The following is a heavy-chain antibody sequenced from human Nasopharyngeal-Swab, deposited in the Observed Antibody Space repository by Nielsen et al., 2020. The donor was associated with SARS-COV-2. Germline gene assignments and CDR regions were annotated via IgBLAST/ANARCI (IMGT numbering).Heavy chain of an antibody. CDR2: IYYSGST. J-gene: IGHJ5*02. V-gene: IGHV4-39*01. CDR3: TQDVLLWFGELYGGNWFDP. Sequence: SETLSLTCTVSGGSISSSSYYWGWIRQPPGKGLVRIGSIYYSGSTYYTPSLKSRVTISVDTSKNQFSLKLSSVTAADTAVYYCTQDVLLWFGELYGGNWFDPWGQGTLVTVSS. CDR1: GGSISSSSYY. D-gene: IGHD3-10*01.